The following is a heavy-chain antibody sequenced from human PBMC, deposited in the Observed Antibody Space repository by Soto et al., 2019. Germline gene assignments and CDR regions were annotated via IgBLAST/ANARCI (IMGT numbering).Heavy chain of an antibody. J-gene: IGHJ3*02. CDR3: ARRAMIVDAFDI. V-gene: IGHV3-74*01. Sequence: GGSLRLSCAASGFTFSSYWMHWVRQAPGKGLVWVSRINSDGSSTSYADSVKGRFTISRDNAKNTLYLQMNSLRAEDTAVYYCARRAMIVDAFDIWGQGTMVTVSS. D-gene: IGHD3-22*01. CDR2: INSDGSST. CDR1: GFTFSSYW.